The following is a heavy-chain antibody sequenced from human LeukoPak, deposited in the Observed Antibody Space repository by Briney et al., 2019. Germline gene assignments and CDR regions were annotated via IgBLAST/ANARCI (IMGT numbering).Heavy chain of an antibody. J-gene: IGHJ4*02. Sequence: PGGSLRLSCAASGFTFSSSWMHWVRQAPGQGLVWVARINSDGSSTNYADSVKGRSTISRDNANNTLYLHISSLRAEDAAFYYCAKERGWSFYFDSWGQGTLVTVSS. CDR2: INSDGSST. CDR1: GFTFSSSW. CDR3: AKERGWSFYFDS. D-gene: IGHD6-19*01. V-gene: IGHV3-74*01.